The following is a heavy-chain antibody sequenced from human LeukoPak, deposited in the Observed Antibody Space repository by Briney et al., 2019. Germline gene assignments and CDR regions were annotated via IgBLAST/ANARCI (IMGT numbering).Heavy chain of an antibody. Sequence: ASVKVSCKASGGTFSTFGISWVRQAPGQGLEWMGGIIPMSGTVNNAQKFQGRVTITADKSTGTAYMELSSLRSDDTAVYYCARAGPFYSGSYLGYWGQGTLVTISS. D-gene: IGHD1-26*01. CDR2: IIPMSGTV. J-gene: IGHJ4*02. V-gene: IGHV1-69*06. CDR3: ARAGPFYSGSYLGY. CDR1: GGTFSTFG.